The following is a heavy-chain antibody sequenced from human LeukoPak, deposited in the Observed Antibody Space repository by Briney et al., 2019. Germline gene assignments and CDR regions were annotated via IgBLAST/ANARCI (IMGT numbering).Heavy chain of an antibody. J-gene: IGHJ4*02. Sequence: SETLSLTCTVSGGSISSSSYYWGWIRQPPGKGLEWIGSIYYSGSTYYNPSLKSRVTVSVDTSKNQFSLKLSSVTAADTAVYYCARQLGYCSSTSCYADKVDYWGQGTLVTVSS. CDR1: GGSISSSSYY. V-gene: IGHV4-39*01. CDR3: ARQLGYCSSTSCYADKVDY. CDR2: IYYSGST. D-gene: IGHD2-2*01.